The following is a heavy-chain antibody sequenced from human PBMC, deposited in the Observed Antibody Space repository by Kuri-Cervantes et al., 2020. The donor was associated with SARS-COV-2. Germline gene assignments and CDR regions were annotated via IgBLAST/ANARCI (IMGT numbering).Heavy chain of an antibody. CDR3: ARGGYIYGYDAFDV. J-gene: IGHJ3*01. D-gene: IGHD5-18*01. CDR1: GFTFASYD. Sequence: GESLKISCKASGFTFASYDISWVRQAPGQGLEWIGRISASSGNTNYLQKFQGRVTVTTDASTSTAYMELMSLRSDDTAVYFCARGGYIYGYDAFDVWGQGTKVTVSS. CDR2: ISASSGNT. V-gene: IGHV1-18*01.